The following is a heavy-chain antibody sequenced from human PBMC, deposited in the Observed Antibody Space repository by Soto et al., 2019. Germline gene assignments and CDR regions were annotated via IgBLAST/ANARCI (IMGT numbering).Heavy chain of an antibody. CDR1: GGSFSDYY. J-gene: IGHJ6*02. CDR2: VNYLGNT. D-gene: IGHD1-1*01. Sequence: QVQLQQWGAGLLKPSETLSLTCAVYGGSFSDYYWNWIRQPPGKGLEWIGEVNYLGNTNYSPSLLGRVTISIDTSKNLLSLELTSVTAADTAVYYCARSRNLDVWGQGTTVTVSS. V-gene: IGHV4-34*02. CDR3: ARSRNLDV.